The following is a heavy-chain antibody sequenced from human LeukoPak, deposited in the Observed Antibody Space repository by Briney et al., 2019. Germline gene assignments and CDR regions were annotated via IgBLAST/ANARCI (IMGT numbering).Heavy chain of an antibody. Sequence: SETLSLTCTDSGGSISNYYWSWFRQPPGKGLEWIGYIFYSGSTNYTPSLRSRVTISVDTSKNQFSLKLSSVTAADTAVYYCARIRWRDPFDYWGQGTLVTVSS. J-gene: IGHJ4*02. CDR2: IFYSGST. CDR1: GGSISNYY. D-gene: IGHD4-23*01. V-gene: IGHV4-59*01. CDR3: ARIRWRDPFDY.